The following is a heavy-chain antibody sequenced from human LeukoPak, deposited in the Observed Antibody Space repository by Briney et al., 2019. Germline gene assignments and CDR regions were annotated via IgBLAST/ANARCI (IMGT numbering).Heavy chain of an antibody. CDR3: ARGYCSSTSCYEDFDY. Sequence: PGGSLRLSCAASGFTFSSYAMSWVRQAPGKGLEWVSGIGGSGSGGSTYYADSVKGRFTISRDNSKNTLYLQMNSLRAEDTAVYYCARGYCSSTSCYEDFDYWGQGTLVTVSS. J-gene: IGHJ4*02. CDR2: IGGSGSGGST. D-gene: IGHD2-2*01. CDR1: GFTFSSYA. V-gene: IGHV3-23*01.